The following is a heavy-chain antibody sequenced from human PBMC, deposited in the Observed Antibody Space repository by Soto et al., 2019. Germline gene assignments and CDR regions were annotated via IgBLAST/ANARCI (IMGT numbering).Heavy chain of an antibody. D-gene: IGHD4-17*01. V-gene: IGHV1-18*04. Sequence: QVQMVQSGAEVKKPGASVKVSCQASGYTFTNYGVNWVRQAPGQGLEWMGWISVYNGNTNYAQKFQDRVTMTTDTSTSTGYMDLRSLRPDDTAVYYCARGLAESADYGSYGDPGLDYWGQGTLVTVSS. CDR3: ARGLAESADYGSYGDPGLDY. CDR2: ISVYNGNT. J-gene: IGHJ4*02. CDR1: GYTFTNYG.